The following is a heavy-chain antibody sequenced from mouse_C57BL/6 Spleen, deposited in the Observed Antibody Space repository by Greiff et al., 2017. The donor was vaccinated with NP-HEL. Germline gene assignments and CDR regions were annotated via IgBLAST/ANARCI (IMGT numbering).Heavy chain of an antibody. Sequence: QVQLKQSGAELVRPGTSVKVSCKASGYAFTNYLIEWVKQRPGQGLEWIGVINPGSGGTNYNEKFKGKATLTADKSSSTAYMQLSSLTSEDSAVYFCARADDYGRVGYFDVWGTGTTVTVSS. CDR2: INPGSGGT. D-gene: IGHD2-4*01. V-gene: IGHV1-54*01. J-gene: IGHJ1*03. CDR3: ARADDYGRVGYFDV. CDR1: GYAFTNYL.